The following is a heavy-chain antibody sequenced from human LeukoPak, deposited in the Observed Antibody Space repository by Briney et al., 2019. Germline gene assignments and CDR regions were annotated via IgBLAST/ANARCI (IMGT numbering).Heavy chain of an antibody. Sequence: GGSLRLSCAGSGFTFSTYAMSWVRQAPGKGLEWVSCISGGGDDTYYADSVKGRFTISRDNSRNTLYLQMNSLRAEDTAVYYCAKRSVYDSSTYQYDYWGQGTLVTVSS. J-gene: IGHJ4*02. CDR3: AKRSVYDSSTYQYDY. CDR1: GFTFSTYA. V-gene: IGHV3-23*01. CDR2: ISGGGDDT. D-gene: IGHD3-22*01.